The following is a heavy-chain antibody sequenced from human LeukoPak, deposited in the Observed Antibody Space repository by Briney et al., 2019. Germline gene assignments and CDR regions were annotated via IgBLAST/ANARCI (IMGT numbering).Heavy chain of an antibody. Sequence: GGSLRLSCAASGFTFSSYSMNWVRQAPGKGLEWVSYISSSGSTIYYADSVKGRFTISRDNAKNSLYLQMNSLRAEDTAVYYCARISSSSSYWGQGTLVTVSS. V-gene: IGHV3-48*04. CDR2: ISSSGSTI. CDR1: GFTFSSYS. D-gene: IGHD6-13*01. CDR3: ARISSSSSY. J-gene: IGHJ4*02.